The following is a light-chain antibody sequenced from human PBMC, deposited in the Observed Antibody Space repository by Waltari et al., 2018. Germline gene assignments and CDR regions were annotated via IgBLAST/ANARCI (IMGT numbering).Light chain of an antibody. V-gene: IGKV1-5*03. Sequence: DIQMTQSPSTLSASVGDRVTITCRASQNINIWLAWYQQKPGKAPNLLIYKASSLESGVPSRFSGGGSVTEFTLTISSLQPDDFATYYCQQYSIYSWTFGQGTKVEVK. J-gene: IGKJ1*01. CDR1: QNINIW. CDR2: KAS. CDR3: QQYSIYSWT.